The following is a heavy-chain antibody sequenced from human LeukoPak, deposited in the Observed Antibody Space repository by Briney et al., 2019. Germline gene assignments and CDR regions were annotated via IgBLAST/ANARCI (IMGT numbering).Heavy chain of an antibody. CDR3: ARGALYSGAPTDV. CDR2: ISYDGSNK. V-gene: IGHV3-30*03. Sequence: QTGGSLRLSCAASGFNFSSYGMHWVRQAPGKGLEWVAVISYDGSNKYYANSVRGRFTVSRDSSKNTLYLQMNSLRAEDTAVYYCARGALYSGAPTDVWGKGTTVTVSS. D-gene: IGHD1-26*01. CDR1: GFNFSSYG. J-gene: IGHJ6*04.